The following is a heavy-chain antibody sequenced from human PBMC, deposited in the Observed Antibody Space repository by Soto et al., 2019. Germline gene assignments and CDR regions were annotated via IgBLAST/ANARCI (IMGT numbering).Heavy chain of an antibody. Sequence: QVQLVQSGAEVKKPGSSVKVSCKASGGTFSSYTISWVRQAPGQGLEWMGRIIPILGIANYAQKFQGRVTITADKATSTAYMELGSLRSEDTAVYYCARDRYCSSTSCYRGGAFDIWGQGTMVTVSS. CDR3: ARDRYCSSTSCYRGGAFDI. V-gene: IGHV1-69*08. CDR1: GGTFSSYT. J-gene: IGHJ3*02. CDR2: IIPILGIA. D-gene: IGHD2-2*01.